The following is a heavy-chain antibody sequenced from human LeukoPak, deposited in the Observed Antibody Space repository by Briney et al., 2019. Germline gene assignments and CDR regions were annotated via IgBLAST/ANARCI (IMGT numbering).Heavy chain of an antibody. CDR1: GFTFSSYW. J-gene: IGHJ4*02. Sequence: GGYLRLSCAASGFTFSSYWMSWVRQAPGKGLEWVANIRQDGSTMSYVDSVRGRFTISRDNAKNSLYLQMSSLGADDTAVYYCVRDRGFGANDYWGQGTLVTVSS. CDR2: IRQDGSTM. V-gene: IGHV3-7*01. D-gene: IGHD3-10*01. CDR3: VRDRGFGANDY.